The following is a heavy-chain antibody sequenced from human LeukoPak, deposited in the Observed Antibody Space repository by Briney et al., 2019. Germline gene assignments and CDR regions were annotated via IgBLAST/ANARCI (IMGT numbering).Heavy chain of an antibody. D-gene: IGHD3-22*01. CDR2: IYYSGST. Sequence: SETLSLTCTVSGVSISSYYWSWIRQPPGKGLEWIGYIYYSGSTNYNPSLKSRVTISVDTSKNQFSLKLSSVTAADTAVYFCARGLGYYDSSVGYWGQGTLVTVSS. CDR1: GVSISSYY. CDR3: ARGLGYYDSSVGY. V-gene: IGHV4-59*01. J-gene: IGHJ4*02.